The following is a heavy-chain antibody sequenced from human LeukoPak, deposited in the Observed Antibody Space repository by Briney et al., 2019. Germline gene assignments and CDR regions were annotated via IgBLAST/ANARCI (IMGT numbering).Heavy chain of an antibody. Sequence: SVKVSCKASGGTFSSYAISWVRQAPGQGLEWMGGIIPIFGTANYAQKFQGRVTITADESTSTTYMELSSLRSEDTAVYYCARDDGVVVGSNYYYYGMDVWGQGTTVTVSS. CDR2: IIPIFGTA. CDR1: GGTFSSYA. CDR3: ARDDGVVVGSNYYYYGMDV. J-gene: IGHJ6*02. V-gene: IGHV1-69*13. D-gene: IGHD2-21*01.